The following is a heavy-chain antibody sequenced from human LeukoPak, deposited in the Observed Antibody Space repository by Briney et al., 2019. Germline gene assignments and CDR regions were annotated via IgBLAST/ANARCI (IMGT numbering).Heavy chain of an antibody. CDR1: GFTFSSYA. V-gene: IGHV3-23*01. Sequence: GGSLRLSCAASGFTFSSYAMNWVRQAPGKGLEWVSAISGSGGSTYYADSVKGRFTISRDNSKNTLYLQMNSLRAEDTAVYYCAKDSSQSPYDILTGPKGTDWFDPWGQGTLVTVSS. CDR3: AKDSSQSPYDILTGPKGTDWFDP. D-gene: IGHD3-9*01. CDR2: ISGSGGST. J-gene: IGHJ5*02.